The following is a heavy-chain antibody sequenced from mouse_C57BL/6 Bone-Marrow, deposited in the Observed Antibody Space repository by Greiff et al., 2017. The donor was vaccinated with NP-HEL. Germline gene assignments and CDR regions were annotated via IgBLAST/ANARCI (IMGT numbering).Heavy chain of an antibody. D-gene: IGHD2-2*01. Sequence: QVQLQQSGAELARPGASVKLSCKASGYTFTSYGISWVKQRTRQGLEWIGEIYPRSGNTYYNEKFKGKATLTADKSSSTAYMELRSLTSEDSAVYFCARGAYGYDVGYFDVWGTGTTVTVSS. J-gene: IGHJ1*03. CDR2: IYPRSGNT. V-gene: IGHV1-81*01. CDR1: GYTFTSYG. CDR3: ARGAYGYDVGYFDV.